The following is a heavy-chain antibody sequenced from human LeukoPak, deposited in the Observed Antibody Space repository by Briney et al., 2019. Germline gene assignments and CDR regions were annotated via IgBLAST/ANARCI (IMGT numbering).Heavy chain of an antibody. Sequence: GGSLRLSCAASGFTFSSYAMSWVRQAPGKGLEWVSSISGSGGSTHYADSVKGRFTISRDKTKNTLYLQMNSLRAEDTAVYYCAKSSYYDASGYYREYYFDYWGQGTLVTVSS. J-gene: IGHJ4*02. CDR2: ISGSGGST. CDR1: GFTFSSYA. D-gene: IGHD3-22*01. CDR3: AKSSYYDASGYYREYYFDY. V-gene: IGHV3-23*01.